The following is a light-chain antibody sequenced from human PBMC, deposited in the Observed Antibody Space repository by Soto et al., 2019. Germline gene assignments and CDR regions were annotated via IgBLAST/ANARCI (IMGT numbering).Light chain of an antibody. CDR1: QAIRRY. CDR3: QLFNTHLT. CDR2: AAS. J-gene: IGKJ3*01. Sequence: DIQLTQSPSFLSASVGDRVTITCRASQAIRRYLAWYQQKPGKAPKLLIYAASTLESGVPSRFSGRGSGTAFTLTISSLQPEDFATYYCQLFNTHLTFGPGTKVDVK. V-gene: IGKV1-9*01.